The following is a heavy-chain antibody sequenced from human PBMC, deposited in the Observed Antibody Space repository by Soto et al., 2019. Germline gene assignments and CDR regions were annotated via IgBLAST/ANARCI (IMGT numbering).Heavy chain of an antibody. CDR3: ARHTPAISISDH. CDR1: GESFSGYS. J-gene: IGHJ4*02. D-gene: IGHD2-15*01. V-gene: IGHV4-34*01. CDR2: INHSGSA. Sequence: PSETLSLTCAVYGESFSGYSWTWIRQTPGKGLQWIGQINHSGSAYYNPSLKSRVTISVDTSKNQFSLKLSSVTAADTAVYYCARHTPAISISDHWGQGTLVTVSS.